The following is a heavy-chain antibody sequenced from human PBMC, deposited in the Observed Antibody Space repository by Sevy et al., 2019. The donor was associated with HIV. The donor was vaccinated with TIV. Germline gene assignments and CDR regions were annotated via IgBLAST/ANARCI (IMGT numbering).Heavy chain of an antibody. CDR2: ISYDGSNK. D-gene: IGHD6-19*01. V-gene: IGHV3-30*04. CDR3: ARCYGYSSGWYSY. J-gene: IGHJ4*02. CDR1: GFTFSSYA. Sequence: GGSLRLSCAASGFTFSSYAMHWVRQAPGKGLEWVAVISYDGSNKYYAYSVKGRFTISRDNSKNTLYLQMNSLRAEDTAVYYCARCYGYSSGWYSYWGQGTLVTVSS.